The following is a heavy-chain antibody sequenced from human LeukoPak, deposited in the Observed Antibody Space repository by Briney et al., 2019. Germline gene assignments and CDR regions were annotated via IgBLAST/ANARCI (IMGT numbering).Heavy chain of an antibody. CDR3: AILLWFGELMDV. V-gene: IGHV1-8*01. CDR1: GYTFTSYD. Sequence: GASVKVSCKASGYTFTSYDINWVRQATGQGLEWMRWMNPNSGNTGYAQKFQGRVTMTRNTSISTAYMELSSLRSGYTAVYYCAILLWFGELMDVWGKGTTVTVSS. D-gene: IGHD3-10*01. J-gene: IGHJ6*04. CDR2: MNPNSGNT.